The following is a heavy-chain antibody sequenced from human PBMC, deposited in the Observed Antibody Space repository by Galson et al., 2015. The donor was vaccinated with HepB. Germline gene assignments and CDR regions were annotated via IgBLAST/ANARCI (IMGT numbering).Heavy chain of an antibody. CDR3: ARGRATQRSKGPSNDAFDI. J-gene: IGHJ3*02. D-gene: IGHD1-26*01. Sequence: SETLSLTCAVYGGSFSGYYWSWIRQPPGKGLEWIGEINHSGSTNYNPSLKSRVTISVDTSKNQFSLKLSSVTAADTAVYYCARGRATQRSKGPSNDAFDIWGQGTMVTVSS. CDR1: GGSFSGYY. V-gene: IGHV4-34*01. CDR2: INHSGST.